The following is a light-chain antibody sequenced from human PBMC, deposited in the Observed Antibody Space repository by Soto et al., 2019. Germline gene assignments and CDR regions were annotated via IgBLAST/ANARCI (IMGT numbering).Light chain of an antibody. CDR2: DAS. CDR3: QQRSNWPWT. Sequence: EIVLTQSPATLSLSPGERATLSCRASQSVSSYLAWYQQKPGQAPRLLIYDASNRATGIPARFSGSGSGTDFTHTISSLEPEDFTVYYCQQRSNWPWTFGQGTKVDI. J-gene: IGKJ1*01. CDR1: QSVSSY. V-gene: IGKV3-11*01.